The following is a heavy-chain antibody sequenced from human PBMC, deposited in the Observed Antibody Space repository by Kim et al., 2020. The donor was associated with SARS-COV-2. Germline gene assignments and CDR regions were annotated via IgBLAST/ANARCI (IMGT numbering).Heavy chain of an antibody. J-gene: IGHJ4*02. V-gene: IGHV3-48*02. Sequence: ADPVKGRFPISRDNAKNSLYLQMNSLRDEDTAVYYCASLGRRDGYNLADYWGQGTLVTVSS. CDR3: ASLGRRDGYNLADY. D-gene: IGHD5-12*01.